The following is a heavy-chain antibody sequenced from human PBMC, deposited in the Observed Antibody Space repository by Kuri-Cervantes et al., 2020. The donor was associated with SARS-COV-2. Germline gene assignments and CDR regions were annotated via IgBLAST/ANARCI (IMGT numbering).Heavy chain of an antibody. J-gene: IGHJ4*02. CDR3: ARGSPSYWVVPAAPFDY. D-gene: IGHD2-2*01. V-gene: IGHV1-18*01. Sequence: ASVKVSCKASGYTFTNSPIIWVRQAPGLGFEWMGWISAYNGNTNYAQKLQGRVTMTTDTSTSTAYMELRSLRSDDTAVYYCARGSPSYWVVPAAPFDYWGQGTLVTVSS. CDR2: ISAYNGNT. CDR1: GYTFTNSP.